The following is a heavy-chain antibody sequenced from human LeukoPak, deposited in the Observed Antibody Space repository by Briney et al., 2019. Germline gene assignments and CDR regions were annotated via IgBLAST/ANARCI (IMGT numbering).Heavy chain of an antibody. J-gene: IGHJ4*02. CDR3: AKPVAYSSSWYDVFFGY. V-gene: IGHV3-30*02. CDR2: IRYDGSNK. Sequence: GGSLRLSCAASGFTFSSYGMHWVRQAPGKGLEWVAFIRYDGSNKYYADSVKGRFTISRDNSKNTLYLQMNSLRAEDTAVYYCAKPVAYSSSWYDVFFGYWGQGTLVTVSS. CDR1: GFTFSSYG. D-gene: IGHD6-13*01.